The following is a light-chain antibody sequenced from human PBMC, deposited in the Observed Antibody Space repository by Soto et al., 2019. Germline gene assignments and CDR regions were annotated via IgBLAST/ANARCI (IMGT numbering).Light chain of an antibody. CDR1: QDISSY. CDR2: AAS. J-gene: IGKJ4*01. CDR3: QQLKSYPLS. V-gene: IGKV1-9*01. Sequence: DIQLTQSPSFLSASVGDRVTITCRTSQDISSYLAWYHQKPGKAPQLLISAASTLQSGVPSMFSGSGSGTEFTLTISSLQPEDFATYYCQQLKSYPLSFGGGTKVEI.